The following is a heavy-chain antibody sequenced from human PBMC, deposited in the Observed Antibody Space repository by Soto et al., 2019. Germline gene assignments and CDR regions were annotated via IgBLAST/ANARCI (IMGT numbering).Heavy chain of an antibody. CDR3: ARLYLSRGYSHHDAFDI. D-gene: IGHD2-2*02. CDR2: ISSSSYI. V-gene: IGHV3-21*01. J-gene: IGHJ3*02. Sequence: GGSLRLSCAASGFTFSSYSMNWVRQAPGKGLEWVSSISSSSYIYYADSVKGRFTISRDNAKNSLYLQMNSLRAEDTAVYYCARLYLSRGYSHHDAFDIWGQGTMVTVSS. CDR1: GFTFSSYS.